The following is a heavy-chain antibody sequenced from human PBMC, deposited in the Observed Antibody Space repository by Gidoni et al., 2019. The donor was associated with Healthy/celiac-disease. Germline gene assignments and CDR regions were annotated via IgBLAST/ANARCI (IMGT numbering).Heavy chain of an antibody. Sequence: QVQLVESGGGVVQPGGSLRLSCEASGFPFSSYGRHWVRQAPGKGLEWVAMISYYGSNKYYADSVKGRFTISRDNSKNTLYLQINSLRAEDTAVYYCAMIAAEGWYYYYMDVWGKGTTVTVSS. D-gene: IGHD6-13*01. V-gene: IGHV3-30*03. J-gene: IGHJ6*03. CDR2: ISYYGSNK. CDR3: AMIAAEGWYYYYMDV. CDR1: GFPFSSYG.